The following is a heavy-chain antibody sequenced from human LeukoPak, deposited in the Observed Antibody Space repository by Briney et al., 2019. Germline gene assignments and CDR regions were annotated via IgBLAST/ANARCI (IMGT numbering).Heavy chain of an antibody. CDR2: ISWDSGSV. Sequence: GGSLRLSCAASGFTFDDYAMHWVRQAPGKGLEWVSGISWDSGSVDSADSVKGRFTISRDNARNSLYLQMNSLRAEDTALYYCAKGNSYDSSGLPFDYWGQGTLVTVSS. V-gene: IGHV3-9*01. D-gene: IGHD3-22*01. CDR1: GFTFDDYA. J-gene: IGHJ4*02. CDR3: AKGNSYDSSGLPFDY.